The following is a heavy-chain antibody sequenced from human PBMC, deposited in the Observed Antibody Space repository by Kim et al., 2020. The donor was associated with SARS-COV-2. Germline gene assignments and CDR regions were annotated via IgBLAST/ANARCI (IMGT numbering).Heavy chain of an antibody. Sequence: NYNPSLKSRVTISLDTSKSQFSLELSSVTAADTAVYYCARRGSYAYGGFDYWGQGILVTVSS. D-gene: IGHD2-2*01. V-gene: IGHV4-59*08. J-gene: IGHJ4*02. CDR3: ARRGSYAYGGFDY.